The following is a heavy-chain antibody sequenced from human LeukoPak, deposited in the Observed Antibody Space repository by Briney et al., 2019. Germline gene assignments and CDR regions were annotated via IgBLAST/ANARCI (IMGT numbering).Heavy chain of an antibody. Sequence: PGGSLRLSCAASGFTFSSYAMSWVRQAPGKGLEWVSAISGSDDNTYYADSVKGRFTISRDNSKNTLYLQMNSLRAEDTAVYYCAKEPSGWYYFDYWGQGTLVTVSS. CDR1: GFTFSSYA. CDR2: ISGSDDNT. D-gene: IGHD6-19*01. J-gene: IGHJ4*02. V-gene: IGHV3-23*01. CDR3: AKEPSGWYYFDY.